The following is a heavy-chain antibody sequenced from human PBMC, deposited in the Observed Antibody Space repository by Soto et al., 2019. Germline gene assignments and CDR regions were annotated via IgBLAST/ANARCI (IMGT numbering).Heavy chain of an antibody. D-gene: IGHD2-21*01. J-gene: IGHJ5*01. CDR3: AKDHCGISSPALDS. CDR2: ISDSGGST. V-gene: IGHV3-23*01. Sequence: EVQLLESGGGLVQPGGSLRLSCAASGFTFSTYAMSWVRQAPGEGLQWVSGISDSGGSTYYADSVKGRLTISRDNSKNSLYLQMNSLRAEDTAVYYCAKDHCGISSPALDSWGHGILVTVSS. CDR1: GFTFSTYA.